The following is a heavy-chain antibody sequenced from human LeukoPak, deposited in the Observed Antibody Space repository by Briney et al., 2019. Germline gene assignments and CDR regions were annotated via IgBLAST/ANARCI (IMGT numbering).Heavy chain of an antibody. J-gene: IGHJ4*01. D-gene: IGHD3-16*02. CDR1: VFTVSRNF. CDR2: IYSADSA. Sequence: PGGSLSLSCAPSVFTVSRNFISWGRAALGKGLGRGSVIYSADSAYYADSVRGRFTISRDSSKNTLYLQMNSLRADDTAVYYCAGDVGGGAINYFDYWGQGTLVTVSS. V-gene: IGHV3-53*01. CDR3: AGDVGGGAINYFDY.